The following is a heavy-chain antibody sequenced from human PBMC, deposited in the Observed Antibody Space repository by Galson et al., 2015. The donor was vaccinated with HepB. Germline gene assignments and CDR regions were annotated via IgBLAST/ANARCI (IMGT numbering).Heavy chain of an antibody. V-gene: IGHV3-15*07. Sequence: SLRLSCAASGFTFSSYAMNWVRQAPGKGLEWVGRIKSKTDGGTTDYAAPVKGRFTISRDDSKNTLYLQMNSLKAEDTAVYYCTTVEVYRGNNWGQGTLVTVSS. J-gene: IGHJ4*02. CDR1: GFTFSSYA. CDR3: TTVEVYRGNN. CDR2: IKSKTDGGTT. D-gene: IGHD5-12*01.